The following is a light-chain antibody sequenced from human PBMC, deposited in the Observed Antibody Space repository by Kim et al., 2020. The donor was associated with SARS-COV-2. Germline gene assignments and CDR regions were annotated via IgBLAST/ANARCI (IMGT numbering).Light chain of an antibody. V-gene: IGKV4-1*01. CDR2: WAS. CDR1: QSVLYSSDNKNY. CDR3: QQYYGTPLT. J-gene: IGKJ4*02. Sequence: DIVMTQSPDSLAVSLGERATINCKSSQSVLYSSDNKNYLAWYQQKPGQPPKVLIYWASTRESGVPDRFSGSGSGTDFTLTISRLQAEDVAVYFCQQYYGTPLTFGGGTKLEIK.